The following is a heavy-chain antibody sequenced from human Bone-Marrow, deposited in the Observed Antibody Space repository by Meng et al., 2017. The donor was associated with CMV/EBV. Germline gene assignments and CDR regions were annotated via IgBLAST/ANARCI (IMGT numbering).Heavy chain of an antibody. V-gene: IGHV1-18*04. J-gene: IGHJ6*02. CDR2: ISAYNGNT. CDR1: GYTFTGYY. CDR3: ARSELRPIRDIVVVPAAPYGMDV. D-gene: IGHD2-2*01. Sequence: ASVKVSCKASGYTFTGYYMHWVRQAPGQGLEWMGWISAYNGNTNYAQKLQGRVTMTTDTSTSTAYMELSSLRSEDTAVYYCARSELRPIRDIVVVPAAPYGMDVWGQGTTVTVSS.